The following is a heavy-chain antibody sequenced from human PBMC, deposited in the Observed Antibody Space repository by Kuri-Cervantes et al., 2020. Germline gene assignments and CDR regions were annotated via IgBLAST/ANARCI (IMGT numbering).Heavy chain of an antibody. CDR3: ARGRYDSSGYYLGY. V-gene: IGHV4-30-2*01. D-gene: IGHD3-22*01. CDR1: GGSISSGGYS. J-gene: IGHJ4*02. Sequence: LRLSCTVSGGSISSGGYSWSWIRQPPGKGLEWIGYIYHSGSTYYNPSLKSRVTISVDRSKNQFSLKLSSVTAADTAVYYCARGRYDSSGYYLGYWGQGTLVTVSS. CDR2: IYHSGST.